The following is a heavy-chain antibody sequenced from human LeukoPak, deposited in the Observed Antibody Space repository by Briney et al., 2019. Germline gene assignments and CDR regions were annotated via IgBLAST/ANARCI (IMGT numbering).Heavy chain of an antibody. CDR2: IIPIFGTT. V-gene: IGHV1-69*05. J-gene: IGHJ6*03. CDR1: GGTFSSYA. Sequence: ASVKVSCKASGGTFSSYAISWVRQAPGQGLEWMGGIIPIFGTTNCAQKFQGRVTITTDESTSTASLELSSLRSEDTAVYYCARGVAYYYDSSGPKGYYMDVWGKGTTVTVSS. CDR3: ARGVAYYYDSSGPKGYYMDV. D-gene: IGHD3-22*01.